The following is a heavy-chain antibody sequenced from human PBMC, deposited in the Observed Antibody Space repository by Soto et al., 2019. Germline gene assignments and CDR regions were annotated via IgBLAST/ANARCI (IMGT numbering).Heavy chain of an antibody. Sequence: GGSLRLSCVVSGFSVSSNYMSWVRQAPGKGLDWVSVLYSDGTTYYVDSVRGRFTISRHNSKNTPYLQMDSLRTEDTAVYYCARDWYYDFWSGYYPRMDYYGMDVWGQGTTVTVSS. CDR2: LYSDGTT. CDR1: GFSVSSNY. J-gene: IGHJ6*02. D-gene: IGHD3-3*01. V-gene: IGHV3-53*04. CDR3: ARDWYYDFWSGYYPRMDYYGMDV.